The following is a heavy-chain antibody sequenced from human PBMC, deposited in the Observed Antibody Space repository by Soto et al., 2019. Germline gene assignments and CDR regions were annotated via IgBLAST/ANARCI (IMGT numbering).Heavy chain of an antibody. V-gene: IGHV2-70*01. D-gene: IGHD3-22*01. J-gene: IGHJ4*02. Sequence: SVPTLGNPTQTLTLTCAFSVFSRITYGMCVSWIRQPPGKALEWLALIDWEDDKYYNASLKTRLTISKDTSKSQVVLTMTNMDTEEKASYHCARAAFYYDVGGYYKGYYFEYWGQGTLV. CDR2: IDWEDDK. CDR3: ARAAFYYDVGGYYKGYYFEY. CDR1: VFSRITYGMC.